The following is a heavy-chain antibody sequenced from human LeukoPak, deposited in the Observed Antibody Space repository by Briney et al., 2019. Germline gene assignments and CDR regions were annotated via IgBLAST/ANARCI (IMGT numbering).Heavy chain of an antibody. CDR2: IYTSGST. D-gene: IGHD6-13*01. J-gene: IGHJ4*02. Sequence: SQTLSLTCTVSGGSISSGSYYWSWIRQPAGKGLEWIGRIYTSGSTNYNPCLKSRVTISVDTSKNQFSLKLSSVTAADTAVYYCARDAGPARYSSSHPLGYWGQGTLVTVSS. V-gene: IGHV4-61*02. CDR1: GGSISSGSYY. CDR3: ARDAGPARYSSSHPLGY.